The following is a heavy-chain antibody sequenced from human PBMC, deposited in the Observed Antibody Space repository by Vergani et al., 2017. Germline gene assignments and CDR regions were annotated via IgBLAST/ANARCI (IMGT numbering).Heavy chain of an antibody. D-gene: IGHD1-14*01. Sequence: EVQLVESGGGLVKPGGSLRLSCAASGFTFSSYRMNWVRQAPGKGLEWVSSISSSSSYIYYADSVKGRLTISRENAKNSLYLQMNSLRAEDTAVYYCASPKGPGHDAFDIWGQGTMVTVSS. CDR1: GFTFSSYR. J-gene: IGHJ3*02. CDR2: ISSSSSYI. V-gene: IGHV3-21*01. CDR3: ASPKGPGHDAFDI.